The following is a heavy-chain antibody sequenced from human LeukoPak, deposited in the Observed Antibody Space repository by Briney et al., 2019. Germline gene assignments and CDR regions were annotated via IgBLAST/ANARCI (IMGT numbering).Heavy chain of an antibody. CDR1: GYTFTTYD. CDR3: ARSEVGATVIDY. J-gene: IGHJ4*02. V-gene: IGHV1-8*01. D-gene: IGHD1-26*01. CDR2: MNPNSGDT. Sequence: ASVKVSCKASGYTFTTYDITWVRQATGQGLEWMGWMNPNSGDTAYAQKFQGRVAMTRDTSISTAYMELSSLRSEDTAVYYCARSEVGATVIDYWGQGTLATVSS.